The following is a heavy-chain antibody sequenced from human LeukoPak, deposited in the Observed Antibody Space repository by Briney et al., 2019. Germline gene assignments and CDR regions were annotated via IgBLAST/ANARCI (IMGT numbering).Heavy chain of an antibody. CDR1: GFTFDDYA. J-gene: IGHJ4*02. V-gene: IGHV3-9*01. CDR3: AKDSLFLSDWYNAVFDY. D-gene: IGHD6-19*01. CDR2: ISWNSGSI. Sequence: PGGSLRLSGAASGFTFDDYAMHWVRQAPGKGLEWVSGISWNSGSIAYADSVKGRFTISRDNAKNSLYLQMNSLRAEDTALYYCAKDSLFLSDWYNAVFDYWGQGTLVTVSS.